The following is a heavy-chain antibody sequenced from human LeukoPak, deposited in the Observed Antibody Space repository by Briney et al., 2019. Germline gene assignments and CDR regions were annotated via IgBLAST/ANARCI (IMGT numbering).Heavy chain of an antibody. D-gene: IGHD6-13*01. J-gene: IGHJ4*02. CDR3: ARAWGSSSWGYYFDY. V-gene: IGHV4-61*01. CDR2: IYYSGST. Sequence: SETLSLTCTVSGGSISSGSYYWSWIRQPPGKGLEWIGYIYYSGSTNYNPSLKSRVTISVDTSKNQFSLKLSSVTAADTAVYYCARAWGSSSWGYYFDYWGQGTLVTVSS. CDR1: GGSISSGSYY.